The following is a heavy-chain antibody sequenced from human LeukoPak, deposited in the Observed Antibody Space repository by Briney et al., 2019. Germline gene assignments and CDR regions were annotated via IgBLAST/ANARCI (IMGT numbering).Heavy chain of an antibody. CDR3: ARELYYYDTQGAFDI. Sequence: PSETLSLTCTVSGGSISSYYWSWIRQPPGKGLEWIGYIYYSGSTNYNPSLKSRVTISVDTSKNQFSLKLSSVTAGDTAVYYCARELYYYDTQGAFDIWGQGTMVTVSS. V-gene: IGHV4-59*01. CDR1: GGSISSYY. CDR2: IYYSGST. D-gene: IGHD3-22*01. J-gene: IGHJ3*02.